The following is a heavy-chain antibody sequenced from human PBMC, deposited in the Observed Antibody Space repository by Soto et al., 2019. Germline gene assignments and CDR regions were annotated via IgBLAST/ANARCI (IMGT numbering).Heavy chain of an antibody. D-gene: IGHD3-3*01. V-gene: IGHV4-59*01. CDR1: GGSISSYY. Sequence: SETLSLTCTVSGGSISSYYWSWIRQPPGKGLEWIGYIYYSGSTNYNPSLKSRVTISVDTSKNQFSLKLSSVTAADSAVYYCARVLFGRGNWFDPWGQGTLVTVSS. J-gene: IGHJ5*02. CDR3: ARVLFGRGNWFDP. CDR2: IYYSGST.